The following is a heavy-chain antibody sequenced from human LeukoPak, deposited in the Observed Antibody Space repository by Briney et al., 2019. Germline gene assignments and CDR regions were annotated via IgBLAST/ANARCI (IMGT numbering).Heavy chain of an antibody. Sequence: PGGSLRLSCAASGFTFSSYAMSWVRQAPGKGLEWVSAISGSGGSTYYADSVKGRFTISRDNSKNTLYLQMNSLGAEDTAVYYCAKDSREAIFGVVINYWGQGTLVTVSS. D-gene: IGHD3-3*01. J-gene: IGHJ4*02. CDR3: AKDSREAIFGVVINY. CDR1: GFTFSSYA. CDR2: ISGSGGST. V-gene: IGHV3-23*01.